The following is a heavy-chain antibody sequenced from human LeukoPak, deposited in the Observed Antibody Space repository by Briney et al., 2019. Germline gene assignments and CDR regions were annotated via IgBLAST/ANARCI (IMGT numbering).Heavy chain of an antibody. V-gene: IGHV4-59*01. Sequence: PSETLSLTCTVSGGSISSYYWSWIRQPPGKGLEWIGYIYYSGSTNYNPSLKSRVTISVDTSKNQFSLKLSSVTAADTAVYYCARAGYDGSGYYYAEGAFDIWGQGTMVTVSS. J-gene: IGHJ3*02. CDR3: ARAGYDGSGYYYAEGAFDI. D-gene: IGHD3-22*01. CDR1: GGSISSYY. CDR2: IYYSGST.